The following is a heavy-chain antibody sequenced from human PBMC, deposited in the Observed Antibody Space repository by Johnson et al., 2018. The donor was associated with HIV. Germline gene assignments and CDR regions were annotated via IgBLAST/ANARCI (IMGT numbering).Heavy chain of an antibody. CDR2: ISYDGSNK. Sequence: QVQLVESGGGVVRPGGSLRLSCAASGFTFSNYGMHWVRQAPGEGLEWVALISYDGSNKYYADSVKGRFTISRDNSKNTLYLQMNSLRAEDTAFYYCARTSLEIATISSFDIWGQGTMVTVSS. CDR3: ARTSLEIATISSFDI. D-gene: IGHD5-24*01. V-gene: IGHV3-30*03. CDR1: GFTFSNYG. J-gene: IGHJ3*02.